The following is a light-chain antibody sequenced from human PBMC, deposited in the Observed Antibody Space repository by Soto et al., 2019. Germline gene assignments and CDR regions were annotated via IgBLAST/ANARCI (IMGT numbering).Light chain of an antibody. V-gene: IGKV3-20*01. CDR2: DAS. Sequence: VLTQSPGTLSLSPGEGATLSCRASQSVRANYVAWCQQKPGQAPRVLIYDASSGGTGLPDRFSGSGAGTDFTLAISRLEPEDFAVYSCLQDGTPPYGFGEGTKVEIK. CDR3: LQDGTPPYG. CDR1: QSVRANY. J-gene: IGKJ2*03.